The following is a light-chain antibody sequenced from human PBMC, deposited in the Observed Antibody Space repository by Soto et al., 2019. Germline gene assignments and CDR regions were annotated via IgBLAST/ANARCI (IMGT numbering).Light chain of an antibody. CDR3: QQSYSSTWT. CDR1: QNIDHH. Sequence: DIQMTQSPSSLSASVGDRVTITCRASQNIDHHLNWYQHKPGKAPKLLMDAASRMQSGVPSRFSGSGTGTEFTLSIDSLQPEDFATYYCQQSYSSTWTFSQGTRVEVK. V-gene: IGKV1-39*01. CDR2: AAS. J-gene: IGKJ1*01.